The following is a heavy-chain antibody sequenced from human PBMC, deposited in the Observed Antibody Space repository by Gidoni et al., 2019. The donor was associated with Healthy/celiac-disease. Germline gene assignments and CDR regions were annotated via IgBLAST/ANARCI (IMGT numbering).Heavy chain of an antibody. CDR2: IYYSGST. V-gene: IGHV4-59*01. CDR3: ARGKRYYGSGSYSEAFDY. CDR1: GGSISHYY. Sequence: QVQLQESGPGLVKPSETLSLTCTVSGGSISHYYWSGIRQPPGKGLEWIGYIYYSGSTNYNPSLKSRFTISVDTSKNQFSLKLSSVTAADTAVYYCARGKRYYGSGSYSEAFDYWGQGTLVTVSS. J-gene: IGHJ4*02. D-gene: IGHD3-10*01.